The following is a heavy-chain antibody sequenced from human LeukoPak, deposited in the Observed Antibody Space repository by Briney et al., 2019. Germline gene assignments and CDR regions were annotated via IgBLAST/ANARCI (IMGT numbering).Heavy chain of an antibody. Sequence: GGSLRLSCAASGFTVSSNYMSWVRQAPGKGLEWLSVIYSGGSTYYADSVKGRFTISRDNSKNTLYLKMNSLRAEDTAVYYCARDVVTAAAGSYYYYGMDVWGKGTTVTVSS. CDR2: IYSGGST. CDR1: GFTVSSNY. CDR3: ARDVVTAAAGSYYYYGMDV. D-gene: IGHD6-13*01. V-gene: IGHV3-53*01. J-gene: IGHJ6*04.